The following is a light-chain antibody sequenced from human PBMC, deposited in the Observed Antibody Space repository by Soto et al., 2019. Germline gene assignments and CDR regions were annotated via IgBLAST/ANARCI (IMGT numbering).Light chain of an antibody. CDR2: DAS. CDR3: HQYNKWPPIT. J-gene: IGKJ5*01. V-gene: IGKV3-15*01. CDR1: HSVRSD. Sequence: DILMTQSPATLSVSPGERATLSCRASHSVRSDLAWYQQKPGQSPRLLIFDASTRATGIPARFSGSGSGTEFTLTISNLQSEDFVVYYCHQYNKWPPITFSQGTRLEIK.